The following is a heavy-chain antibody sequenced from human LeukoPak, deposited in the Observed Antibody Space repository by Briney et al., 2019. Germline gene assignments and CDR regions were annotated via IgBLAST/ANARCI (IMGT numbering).Heavy chain of an antibody. V-gene: IGHV3-33*01. CDR1: GFTFSSYG. CDR3: ARDKLDSSSWYYFDY. J-gene: IGHJ4*02. Sequence: GGSLRLSCAASGFTFSSYGMHWVRQAPGKGLEWVAVIWYDGSNKYYADSVKGRFTIPRDNSKNTLYLQMNSLRAEDTAVYYCARDKLDSSSWYYFDYWGQGTLVTVSS. CDR2: IWYDGSNK. D-gene: IGHD6-13*01.